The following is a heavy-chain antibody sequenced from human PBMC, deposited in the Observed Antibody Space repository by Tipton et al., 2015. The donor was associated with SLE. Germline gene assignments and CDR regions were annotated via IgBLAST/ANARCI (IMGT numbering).Heavy chain of an antibody. D-gene: IGHD6-6*01. V-gene: IGHV4-61*02. CDR1: GGSISSGSYY. CDR3: ARDGGGSSSWYFDL. CDR2: IYTSGST. J-gene: IGHJ2*01. Sequence: TLSLTCTVSGGSISSGSYYWSWIWQPAGKGLEWIGRIYTSGSTNYNPSLKSRVTISVDTSKNQFSLKQSSVTAADTAVYYCARDGGGSSSWYFDLWGRGTLVTVSS.